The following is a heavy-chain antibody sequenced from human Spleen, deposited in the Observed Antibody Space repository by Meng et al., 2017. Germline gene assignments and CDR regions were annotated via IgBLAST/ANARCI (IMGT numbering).Heavy chain of an antibody. D-gene: IGHD3-10*01. J-gene: IGHJ4*02. CDR2: ISGDSAHI. Sequence: GESLKISCAASGFTFSSYTLNWVRQGPGKGLEWVSSISGDSAHIYYAESVRGRFTISRDTAKNSLYLQMNSLRVADTAVYYCARSASVSYHDILDWGQGTLVTVSS. V-gene: IGHV3-21*01. CDR3: ARSASVSYHDILD. CDR1: GFTFSSYT.